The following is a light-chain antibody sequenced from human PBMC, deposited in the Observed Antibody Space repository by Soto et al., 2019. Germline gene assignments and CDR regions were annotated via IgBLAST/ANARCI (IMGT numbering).Light chain of an antibody. CDR1: QSVNIW. CDR2: EAS. J-gene: IGKJ1*01. V-gene: IGKV1-5*03. CDR3: QQYNNFWT. Sequence: DIPMTQFPSALSASVGDRVTITCRASQSVNIWLAWYQQKPGKAPKLLISEASTVETGVAARFSGSGSGTQFTLTISSLQPDDLATYYCQQYNNFWTFGQGTKVQIK.